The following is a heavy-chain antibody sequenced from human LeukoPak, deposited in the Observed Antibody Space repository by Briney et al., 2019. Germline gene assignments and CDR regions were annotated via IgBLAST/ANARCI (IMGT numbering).Heavy chain of an antibody. CDR2: INHSGST. J-gene: IGHJ4*02. CDR3: ARVSSGTYWGY. D-gene: IGHD1-26*01. V-gene: IGHV4-34*01. CDR1: GGSFSGYY. Sequence: SETLSLTCAVYGGSFSGYYWSWIRQPPGKGLEWIGEINHSGSTNYNPSLKSRVTISVDTSKNQFSLKLSSVTAADTAVYYCARVSSGTYWGYWGQGTLVTVSS.